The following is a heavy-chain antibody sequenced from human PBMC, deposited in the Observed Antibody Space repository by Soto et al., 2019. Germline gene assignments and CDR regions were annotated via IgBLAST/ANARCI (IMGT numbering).Heavy chain of an antibody. Sequence: QGQLQQWGAGLLRPSETLSLTCAVHGGSLSGYYWTWIRQPPGKGLEGMGDINHRGSTNYNSSLKSRVTISVDTSKNQLSLKLRSVTAADTAVYYCAREEVPQWFTRGYYGMDVWGQGTTVTVSS. CDR1: GGSLSGYY. CDR3: AREEVPQWFTRGYYGMDV. V-gene: IGHV4-34*01. D-gene: IGHD2-2*01. J-gene: IGHJ6*02. CDR2: INHRGST.